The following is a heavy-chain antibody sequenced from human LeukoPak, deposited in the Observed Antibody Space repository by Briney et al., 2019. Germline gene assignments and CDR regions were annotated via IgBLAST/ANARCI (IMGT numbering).Heavy chain of an antibody. CDR3: AKGRDGYNSRNFDY. D-gene: IGHD5-24*01. J-gene: IGHJ4*02. V-gene: IGHV3-9*03. CDR2: ISWNSGSI. Sequence: GGSLRLSCAASGFTFDDYAMHWVRQAPGKGLEWVSGISWNSGSIGYADSVKGRFTISRDNAKNSLYLQMNSLRAEDMALYYCAKGRDGYNSRNFDYWGQGTLVTVSS. CDR1: GFTFDDYA.